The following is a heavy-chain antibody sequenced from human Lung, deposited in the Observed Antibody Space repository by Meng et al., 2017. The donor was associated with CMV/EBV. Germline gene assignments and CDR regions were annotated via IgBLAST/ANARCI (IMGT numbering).Heavy chain of an antibody. CDR2: IWYGGSNK. V-gene: IGHV3-33*06. Sequence: GESLKISCAASGFTFSSYGMHWVRQAPGKGLEWVAVIWYGGSNKYYADSVKGRFTISRDNSKNTLYLQMNSLRAEDTAVYYCAKHSVSPAPYYYYGMDVWGQGTTVTVSS. CDR3: AKHSVSPAPYYYYGMDV. D-gene: IGHD2-8*01. CDR1: GFTFSSYG. J-gene: IGHJ6*02.